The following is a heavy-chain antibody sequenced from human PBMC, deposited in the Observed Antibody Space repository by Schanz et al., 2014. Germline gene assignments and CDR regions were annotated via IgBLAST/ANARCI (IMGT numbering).Heavy chain of an antibody. CDR1: GYTFTSYS. CDR3: GRGFSRSYIDF. D-gene: IGHD6-6*01. V-gene: IGHV1-46*03. J-gene: IGHJ4*02. CDR2: INPSGGST. Sequence: QVQLVQSGAEVKKPGASVKVSCKASGYTFTSYSMLWVRQAPGQGLEWMGIINPSGGSTRYGQKFQGRITVTTDTSTSTVYLELSSLRSDDTAVYYCGRGFSRSYIDFWGQGTLITVSS.